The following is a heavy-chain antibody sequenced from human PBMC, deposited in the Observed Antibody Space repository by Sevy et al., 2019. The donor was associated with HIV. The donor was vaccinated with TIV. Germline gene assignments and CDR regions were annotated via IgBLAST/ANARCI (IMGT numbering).Heavy chain of an antibody. CDR2: IKEDDTVK. CDR1: GFTFSSSS. V-gene: IGHV3-7*04. Sequence: GGSLRLSCAASGFTFSSSSIHWVRQAPGKGLEWVANIKEDDTVKYYVDSVQGRFTIFRDNGRNLVYLVMNNLRVEDTALYYCVRAIQSEGSFWGQGTLVTVSS. D-gene: IGHD2-2*02. J-gene: IGHJ4*02. CDR3: VRAIQSEGSF.